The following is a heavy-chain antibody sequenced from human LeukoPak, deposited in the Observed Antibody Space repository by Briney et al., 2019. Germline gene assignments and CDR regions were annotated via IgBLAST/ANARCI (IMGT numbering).Heavy chain of an antibody. V-gene: IGHV3-48*02. D-gene: IGHD3-10*01. J-gene: IGHJ4*02. CDR2: ISSSSSTK. CDR3: ARDIYGSGSRSFDY. CDR1: GFTFSSYS. Sequence: PGGSLRLSCAASGFTFSSYSMNWVRQAPGKGLEWVSYISSSSSTKYYADSVKGRFTISRDNAKNSLYLQMNSLRDEDTAVYYCARDIYGSGSRSFDYWGQGTLVTVSS.